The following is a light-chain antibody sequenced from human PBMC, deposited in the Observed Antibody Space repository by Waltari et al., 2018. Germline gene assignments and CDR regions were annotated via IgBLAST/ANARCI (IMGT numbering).Light chain of an antibody. J-gene: IGLJ2*01. Sequence: QPVLTQSSSASASLGSSVKLTCTLSSGHSSYIIARHQQQPGKAPWYLMKLEGSGSYNKGSGVPDRFSGSSSGADRYLTISNLQSEDEADYYCETWDSNTHRVFGGGTKLTVL. CDR3: ETWDSNTHRV. V-gene: IGLV4-60*03. CDR2: LEGSGSY. CDR1: SGHSSYI.